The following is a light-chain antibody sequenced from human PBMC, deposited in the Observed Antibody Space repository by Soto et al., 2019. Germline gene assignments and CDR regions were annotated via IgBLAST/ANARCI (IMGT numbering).Light chain of an antibody. J-gene: IGLJ2*01. CDR1: SSNIGAGYD. Sequence: QLVLTQPPSVSGAPGQRVTISCTGSSSNIGAGYDVHWYQQLPGTAPKLLIHGNRNRPSGVPDRFSGSKSGTSASLAITGLQAEDEADYYCQSYDSSLSGSVFGGGTQLTVL. CDR3: QSYDSSLSGSV. V-gene: IGLV1-40*01. CDR2: GNR.